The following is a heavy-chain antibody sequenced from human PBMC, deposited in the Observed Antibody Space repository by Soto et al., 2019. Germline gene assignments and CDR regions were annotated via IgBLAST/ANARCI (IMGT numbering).Heavy chain of an antibody. CDR3: ARSPHYYYYGFDV. Sequence: PSETLSLTCTVSGGSVSSGDYFWSWLRQSPGKRLEWIAYIYYSGSTNYNPSLKSRATISVDTSKSQVSLTLTSMTAADAALYYCARSPHYYYYGFDVSGPGTAVTVSS. J-gene: IGHJ6*02. CDR1: GGSVSSGDYF. CDR2: IYYSGST. V-gene: IGHV4-61*08. D-gene: IGHD3-10*01.